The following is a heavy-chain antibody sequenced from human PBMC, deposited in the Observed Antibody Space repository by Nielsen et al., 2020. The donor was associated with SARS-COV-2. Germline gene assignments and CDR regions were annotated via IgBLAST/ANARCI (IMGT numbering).Heavy chain of an antibody. CDR2: INHSGST. CDR1: GGSFSGYY. CDR3: ARTQIGSSYDYVWGSYRYTGWFDP. J-gene: IGHJ5*02. V-gene: IGHV4-34*01. Sequence: SETLSLTCAVYGGSFSGYYWSWIRQPPGKGLEWIGEINHSGSTNYNPSLKSRVTISVDTSKNQFSLKLSSVTAADTAVYYCARTQIGSSYDYVWGSYRYTGWFDPWGQGTLVTVSS. D-gene: IGHD3-16*02.